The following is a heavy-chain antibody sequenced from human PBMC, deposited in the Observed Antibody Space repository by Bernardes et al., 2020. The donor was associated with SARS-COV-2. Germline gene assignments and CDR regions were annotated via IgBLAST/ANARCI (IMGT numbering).Heavy chain of an antibody. CDR2: INTDGTTT. Sequence: GGSLRLSCVASGFTFRNYWMHWVRQTPGKGLVWVSRINTDGTTTTYADSVKGRFTISRDNAKNTLHLQMNSLRVEDTAVYYCARSAFVNGDGYYFDSWGQGTLVPVSS. V-gene: IGHV3-74*01. J-gene: IGHJ4*02. CDR3: ARSAFVNGDGYYFDS. CDR1: GFTFRNYW. D-gene: IGHD3-10*01.